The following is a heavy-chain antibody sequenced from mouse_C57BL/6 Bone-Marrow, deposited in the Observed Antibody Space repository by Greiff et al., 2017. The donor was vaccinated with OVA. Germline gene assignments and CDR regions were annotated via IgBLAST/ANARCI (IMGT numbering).Heavy chain of an antibody. J-gene: IGHJ4*01. D-gene: IGHD2-1*01. V-gene: IGHV2-4*01. CDR3: AIPAPYGNYEAMDY. CDR1: GFSLTSYG. CDR2: IWSGGST. Sequence: QVQLQQSGPGLVQPSQSLSITCTVSGFSLTSYGVHWVRQPPGKGLEWLGVIWSGGSTDYNAAFISRLSISKDNSKSQVFFKMNSLQADDTAIYYCAIPAPYGNYEAMDYWGQGTSVTVSS.